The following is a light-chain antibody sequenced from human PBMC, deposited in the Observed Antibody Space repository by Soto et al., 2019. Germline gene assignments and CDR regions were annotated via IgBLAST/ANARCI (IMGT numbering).Light chain of an antibody. Sequence: EIVLTQSPATLSLSPGERATLSCRASQSVSSYLAWYQQKPGQAPRLLIYDASNRATGIPARFSGSGSGTDFTLTISSLEPEDFAVSYCQQRSKWPPITFGQGTRLEIK. CDR3: QQRSKWPPIT. V-gene: IGKV3-11*01. CDR2: DAS. J-gene: IGKJ5*01. CDR1: QSVSSY.